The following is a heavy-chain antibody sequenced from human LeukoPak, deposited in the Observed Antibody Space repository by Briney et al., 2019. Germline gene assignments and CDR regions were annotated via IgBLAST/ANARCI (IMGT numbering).Heavy chain of an antibody. CDR3: AREADHYYDSSASSFFDY. V-gene: IGHV1-18*04. CDR2: ISAYNGNT. J-gene: IGHJ4*02. CDR1: GYSFTGYY. D-gene: IGHD3-22*01. Sequence: ASVKVSCKASGYSFTGYYMHWVRQAPGQGLEWMGWISAYNGNTNYAQKLQGRVTMTTDTSTSTAYMELRSLRSDDTAVYYCAREADHYYDSSASSFFDYWGQGTLVTVSS.